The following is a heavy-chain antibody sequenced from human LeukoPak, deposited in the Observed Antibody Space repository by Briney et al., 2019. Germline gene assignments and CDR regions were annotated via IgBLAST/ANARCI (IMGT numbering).Heavy chain of an antibody. CDR1: GFTFDDYA. J-gene: IGHJ5*02. CDR3: ARDLIDYYDSSGPSDWDWFDP. CDR2: ISWNSGSI. V-gene: IGHV3-9*01. Sequence: QSGGSLRLSCAASGFTFDDYAMHWVRQAPGKGLEWVSGISWNSGSIGYADSVKGRFTISRDNAKNSLYLQMNSLRAEDTAVYYCARDLIDYYDSSGPSDWDWFDPWGQGTLVTVSS. D-gene: IGHD3-22*01.